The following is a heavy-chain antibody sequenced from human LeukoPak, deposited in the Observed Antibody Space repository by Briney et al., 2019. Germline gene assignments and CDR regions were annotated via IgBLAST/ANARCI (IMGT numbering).Heavy chain of an antibody. D-gene: IGHD3-9*01. Sequence: GESLKISCKGSGYSFTSYWIGWVRQMPGKGLEWMGIIYPGDSDTRYSPSFQGQVTISADKSISTAYLQWSSLKASDTAMYYCARDPDRYYDILTGYYTASIFDYWGQGTLVTVSS. CDR1: GYSFTSYW. CDR3: ARDPDRYYDILTGYYTASIFDY. J-gene: IGHJ4*02. V-gene: IGHV5-51*01. CDR2: IYPGDSDT.